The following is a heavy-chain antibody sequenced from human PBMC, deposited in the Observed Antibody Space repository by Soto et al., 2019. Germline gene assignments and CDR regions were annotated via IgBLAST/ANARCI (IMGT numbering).Heavy chain of an antibody. J-gene: IGHJ4*02. V-gene: IGHV5-10-1*01. CDR2: IDPSDSST. CDR3: WRTAGSNTFYFNY. Sequence: GESLKISCKGSGYTFTSYWITWVRQMPGKGLEWMGGIDPSDSSTNYSPSFQGHVTISTDKSISTAYLPWSSLKASDSAMYYCWRTAGSNTFYFNYWGQGTLVTVSS. CDR1: GYTFTSYW.